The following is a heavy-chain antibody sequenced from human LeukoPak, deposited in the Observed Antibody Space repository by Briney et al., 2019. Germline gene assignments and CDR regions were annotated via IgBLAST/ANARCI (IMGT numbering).Heavy chain of an antibody. J-gene: IGHJ4*02. Sequence: ASVKVSCKASGYTFTSYGISWVRQAPGQGLEWMGWINPNSGGTNYAQKFQGWVTMTRDTSISTAYMELSRLRSDDTAVYYCARDAREITMVRGVIITEAYYFDYWGQGTLVTVSS. CDR2: INPNSGGT. V-gene: IGHV1-2*04. CDR1: GYTFTSYG. D-gene: IGHD3-10*01. CDR3: ARDAREITMVRGVIITEAYYFDY.